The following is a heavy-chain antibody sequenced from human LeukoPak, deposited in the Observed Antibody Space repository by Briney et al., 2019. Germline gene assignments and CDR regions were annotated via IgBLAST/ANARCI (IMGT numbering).Heavy chain of an antibody. CDR2: IIPMSGTV. V-gene: IGHV1-69*05. CDR3: ATTDY. Sequence: SVKVSCKASGGTFTSYTVSWVRQAPGQGLEWMGRIIPMSGTVKYAQKFRGRVTITTDESTSTAYMELSSLRSEDTAVYYCATTDYWGQGTLVTVSS. J-gene: IGHJ4*02. CDR1: GGTFTSYT.